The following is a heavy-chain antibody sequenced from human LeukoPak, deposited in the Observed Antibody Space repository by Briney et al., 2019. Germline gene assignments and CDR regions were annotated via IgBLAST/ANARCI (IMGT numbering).Heavy chain of an antibody. J-gene: IGHJ4*02. D-gene: IGHD3-3*01. V-gene: IGHV3-49*04. Sequence: PGRSLRLSCTASGFTFGDYAMSWVRQAPGKGLEWVGFIRSKAYGGTTEYAASVKGRFTISRDDSKSIAYLQMSSLKTEDTAVYYCTRLGITIFGVVIIPGDYFDYWGQGTLVTVSS. CDR1: GFTFGDYA. CDR2: IRSKAYGGTT. CDR3: TRLGITIFGVVIIPGDYFDY.